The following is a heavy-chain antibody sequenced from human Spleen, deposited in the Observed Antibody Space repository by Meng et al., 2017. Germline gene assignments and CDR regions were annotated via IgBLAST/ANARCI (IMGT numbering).Heavy chain of an antibody. CDR2: IYYSGST. Sequence: QLQLQESVPGLVRPSETLSLTCPVSVGSISSSSYYWGWIRQPPGKGLEWIGSIYYSGSTYYNPSLKSRVTISVDTSKNRFSLKLSSVTAADTAVYYCAHNYYDSSGYYNNWFDPWGQGTLVTVSS. CDR1: VGSISSSSYY. V-gene: IGHV4-39*01. CDR3: AHNYYDSSGYYNNWFDP. D-gene: IGHD3-22*01. J-gene: IGHJ5*02.